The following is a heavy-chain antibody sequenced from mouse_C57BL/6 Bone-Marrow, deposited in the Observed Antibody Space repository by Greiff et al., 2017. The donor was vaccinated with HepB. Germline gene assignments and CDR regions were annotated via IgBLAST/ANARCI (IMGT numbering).Heavy chain of an antibody. CDR1: GFNIKDYY. J-gene: IGHJ2*01. Sequence: VQLKESGAELVKPGASVKLSCTASGFNIKDYYMHWVKQTTEQGLEWIGRIDPEDGETKYAPKFQGKATITADTSSNTAYLQLSSLTSEDTAVYYCGRGTPQATFDYWGQGTTLTVSS. V-gene: IGHV14-2*01. CDR2: IDPEDGET. D-gene: IGHD3-2*02. CDR3: GRGTPQATFDY.